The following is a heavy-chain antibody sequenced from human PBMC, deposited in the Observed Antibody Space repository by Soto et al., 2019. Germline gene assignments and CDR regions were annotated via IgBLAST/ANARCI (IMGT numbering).Heavy chain of an antibody. CDR2: IIPILGIA. CDR3: ASLGYCSSTSCHEYFQH. CDR1: GGTFSSYT. D-gene: IGHD2-2*01. Sequence: QVQLVQSGAEVKKPGSSVKVSCTASGGTFSSYTISWVRQAPGKGLEWMGRIIPILGIANYAQKFQGRVTITADKSTSTAYMELSSLRSEDTAVYYCASLGYCSSTSCHEYFQHWGQGTLVTVSS. J-gene: IGHJ1*01. V-gene: IGHV1-69*02.